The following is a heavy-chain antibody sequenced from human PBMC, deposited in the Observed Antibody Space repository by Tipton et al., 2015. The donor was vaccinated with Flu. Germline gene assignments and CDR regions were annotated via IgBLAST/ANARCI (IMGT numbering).Heavy chain of an antibody. V-gene: IGHV4-38-2*01. D-gene: IGHD3-10*02. CDR1: GDSVGSTYY. J-gene: IGHJ4*02. CDR2: SYHTGNA. Sequence: LRLSCSVSGDSVGSTYYWGWIRQSPGKGLEWIGNSYHTGNAYYNPTFKSRVTISVDTSKNQFSLKLSSVTAADTAVYYCARHTGDSVRGIIDYWGQGTLVTVSS. CDR3: ARHTGDSVRGIIDY.